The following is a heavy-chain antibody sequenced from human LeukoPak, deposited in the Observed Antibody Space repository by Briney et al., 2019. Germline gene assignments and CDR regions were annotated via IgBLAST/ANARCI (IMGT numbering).Heavy chain of an antibody. V-gene: IGHV6-1*01. J-gene: IGHJ3*02. CDR2: TYYRSKWYN. D-gene: IGHD2-2*01. CDR3: SRGRSLGYCSSTSCYVSDAFDI. CDR1: GDSVSSNSAA. Sequence: SQTLSLTCAISGDSVSSNSAAWNWIRQSPSRGLEWLGRTYYRSKWYNDYAESLKSRITINPDTSKNQFSLHLNSVTPEDTAVYFCSRGRSLGYCSSTSCYVSDAFDIWGQGTMVTVSS.